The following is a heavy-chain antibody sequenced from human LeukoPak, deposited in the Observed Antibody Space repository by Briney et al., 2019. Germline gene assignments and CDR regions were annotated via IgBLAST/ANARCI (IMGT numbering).Heavy chain of an antibody. CDR3: ARDDSSGVWFDP. V-gene: IGHV1-69*13. Sequence: SVNVSCKASGYTFTSYYMHWVRQAPGQGLEWMGGIIPIFGTANYAQKFQGRVTITADESTSTAYTELSSLRSEDTAVYYCARDDSSGVWFDPWGQGTLVTVSS. CDR2: IIPIFGTA. J-gene: IGHJ5*02. D-gene: IGHD6-6*01. CDR1: GYTFTSYY.